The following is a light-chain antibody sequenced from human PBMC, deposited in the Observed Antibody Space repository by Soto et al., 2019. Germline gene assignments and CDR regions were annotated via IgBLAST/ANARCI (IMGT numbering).Light chain of an antibody. CDR2: EVS. CDR3: SAYAGSNKSLV. J-gene: IGLJ2*01. Sequence: QSALTQPPSASGSPGQSVTISCTGTSSDVGGNNFVSWYQQHPGKAPKLMIYEVSKRPSGVPDRFSGSKSGNTASLTVSALQADDAADYYCSAYAGSNKSLVLGGGTKLTVL. V-gene: IGLV2-8*01. CDR1: SSDVGGNNF.